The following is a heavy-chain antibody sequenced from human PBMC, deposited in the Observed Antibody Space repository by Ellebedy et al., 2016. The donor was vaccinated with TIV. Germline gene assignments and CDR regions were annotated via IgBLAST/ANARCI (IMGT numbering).Heavy chain of an antibody. CDR3: ARGKNVLLWFGDQYELDY. CDR1: GYTFISYV. D-gene: IGHD3-10*01. Sequence: AASVKVSCKASGYTFISYVMHWVRQAPGQRLEWMGWINAGNGNTKYSQKFQGRVTITRDTSASTAYMELSSLRSEDTAVYYCARGKNVLLWFGDQYELDYWGQGTLVTVSS. CDR2: INAGNGNT. V-gene: IGHV1-3*01. J-gene: IGHJ4*02.